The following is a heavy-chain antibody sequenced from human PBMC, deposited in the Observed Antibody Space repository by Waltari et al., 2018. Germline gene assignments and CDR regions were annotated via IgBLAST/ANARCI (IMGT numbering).Heavy chain of an antibody. Sequence: EVRLVESGGGLVQPGGSLRLSCAASGFTFSNYWMHWVRQAPGKGLVPVSQINIDGGITNCADSVKGRFTISRDNAKDTLFLQMNSLRAEDTAIYYCVLFSSEFLGDCWGQGTLVTVSS. D-gene: IGHD6-25*01. CDR3: VLFSSEFLGDC. V-gene: IGHV3-74*01. CDR1: GFTFSNYW. CDR2: INIDGGIT. J-gene: IGHJ4*02.